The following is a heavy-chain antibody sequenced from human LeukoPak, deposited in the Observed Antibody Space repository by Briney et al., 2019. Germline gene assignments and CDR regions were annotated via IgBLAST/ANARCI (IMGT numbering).Heavy chain of an antibody. Sequence: QSGGSLRLSCAASGFTFSSYSMNWVRQAPGKGLVWVSRINTDGSSTSYADSVKGRFTISRDNAKNTLYLQMNSLRAEDTAVYYCARESGIAAALDLWGQGTLVTVSS. CDR2: INTDGSST. J-gene: IGHJ5*02. D-gene: IGHD6-13*01. CDR1: GFTFSSYS. V-gene: IGHV3-74*01. CDR3: ARESGIAAALDL.